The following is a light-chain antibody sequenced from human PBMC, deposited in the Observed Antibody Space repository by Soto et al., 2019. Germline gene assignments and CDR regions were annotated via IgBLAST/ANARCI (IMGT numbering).Light chain of an antibody. CDR1: QSVSSN. CDR3: QQYNNWPPIT. CDR2: GAS. Sequence: EIVMTQSPATLSVSPGERATLSCRASQSVSSNLAWYQQKPGQAPRLLIYGASTRANGIPARFSGSGSGTEFTLTISSLQSEDFVVYNCQQYNNWPPITFGPGTKVDIK. V-gene: IGKV3-15*01. J-gene: IGKJ3*01.